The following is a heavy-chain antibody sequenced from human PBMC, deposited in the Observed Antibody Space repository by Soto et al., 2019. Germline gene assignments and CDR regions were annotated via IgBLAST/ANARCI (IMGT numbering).Heavy chain of an antibody. J-gene: IGHJ4*02. V-gene: IGHV3-21*01. CDR3: ARESEDLTSNFDY. Sequence: GGSLRLSFAASGLTFTRYSMNWVRQAPGKGLEWVSSISSTTNYIYYADSMKGRFTVSRDNAKNSVYLEMNSLSAEDTALYYCARESEDLTSNFDYWGQGTLVTVSS. CDR2: ISSTTNYI. CDR1: GLTFTRYS.